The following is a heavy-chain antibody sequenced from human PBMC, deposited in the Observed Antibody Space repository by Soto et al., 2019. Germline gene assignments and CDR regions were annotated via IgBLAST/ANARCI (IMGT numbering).Heavy chain of an antibody. CDR1: GFSLSSGRMG. D-gene: IGHD3-3*01. CDR3: VRLTDFWYLYL. V-gene: IGHV2-26*01. CDR2: IFSDDEK. J-gene: IGHJ2*01. Sequence: QVTLKESGPVLVKPTETLTLTCTVSGFSLSSGRMGLSWIRQPPGKALEWLAHIFSDDEKSYRTSLKSRLTISRDTSTSQVVLTMSNTDPVDTATYYCVRLTDFWYLYLWGRGTLVTVSS.